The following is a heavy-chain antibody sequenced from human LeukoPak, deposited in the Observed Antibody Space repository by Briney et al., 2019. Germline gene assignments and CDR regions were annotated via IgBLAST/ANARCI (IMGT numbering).Heavy chain of an antibody. CDR3: ARLYSSSSGLLDS. CDR1: GFSLNTSGMC. Sequence: SGPTLVNPTQTLTLTCTFSGFSLNTSGMCVVWIRQPPGKALEWLARIDWDDAKYYSTSLKTRLTISKDTSKNQVVLTMTNMDPVDTATYYCARLYSSSSGLLDSWGQGTLVTVSS. D-gene: IGHD6-6*01. J-gene: IGHJ4*02. V-gene: IGHV2-70*11. CDR2: IDWDDAK.